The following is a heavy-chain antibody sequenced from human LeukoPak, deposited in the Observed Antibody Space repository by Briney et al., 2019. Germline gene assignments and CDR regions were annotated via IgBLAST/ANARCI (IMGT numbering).Heavy chain of an antibody. D-gene: IGHD3-3*01. J-gene: IGHJ4*02. CDR2: FDPEDGET. CDR3: ARGPENDFWSGYYYFDY. V-gene: IGHV1-24*01. CDR1: GYTLTELS. Sequence: ASVKVSCKVSGYTLTELSMHWVRQAPGKGLEWMGGFDPEDGETIYAQKFQGRVTMTEDTSTDTAYMELSSLRSEDTAVYYCARGPENDFWSGYYYFDYWGQGTLVTVSS.